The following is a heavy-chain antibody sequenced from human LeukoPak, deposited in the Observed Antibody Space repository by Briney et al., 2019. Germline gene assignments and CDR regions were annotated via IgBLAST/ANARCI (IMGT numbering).Heavy chain of an antibody. CDR3: IRRGEQAARGSLDY. CDR2: ISGDGGNT. CDR1: GFTFVDYA. Sequence: GGSLRLSCAASGFTFVDYAMHWVRQAPGKGLEWVSLISGDGGNTYYADSVKGRFTISRDNSRNSLYLQMNSLRSEDTALYYCIRRGEQAARGSLDYWGQGTLVTVSS. J-gene: IGHJ4*02. D-gene: IGHD6-6*01. V-gene: IGHV3-43*02.